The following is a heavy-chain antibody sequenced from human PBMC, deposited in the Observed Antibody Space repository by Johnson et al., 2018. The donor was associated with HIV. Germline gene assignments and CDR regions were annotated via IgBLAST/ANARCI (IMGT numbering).Heavy chain of an antibody. CDR1: GFTFSSYW. CDR3: VAATGANGLDI. V-gene: IGHV3-7*05. J-gene: IGHJ3*02. D-gene: IGHD1-26*01. CDR2: IKQDGSEK. Sequence: VQLVESGGGLVQPGGSLRLSCAASGFTFSSYWMSWVRQAPGKGLEWVANIKQDGSEKYYVDSVKGRFTIPRDNAKNSLYLQMNSLRAEETAVYYCVAATGANGLDIWGQGRKVTVSS.